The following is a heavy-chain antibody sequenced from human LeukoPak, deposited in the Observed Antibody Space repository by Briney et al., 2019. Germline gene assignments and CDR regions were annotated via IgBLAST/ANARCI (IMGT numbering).Heavy chain of an antibody. CDR3: TRGGGTGDY. V-gene: IGHV3-74*01. D-gene: IGHD1-1*01. J-gene: IGHJ4*02. CDR2: INGDGSSK. CDR1: GFTFSNYW. Sequence: QPGGSLRLSCAASGFTFSNYWMHWVRQAPGKGLVWVSRINGDGSSKSYADSVKGRFSISRDNTRNTVYMQMNSLRAEDTAVYYCTRGGGTGDYWGQGTLVTVSS.